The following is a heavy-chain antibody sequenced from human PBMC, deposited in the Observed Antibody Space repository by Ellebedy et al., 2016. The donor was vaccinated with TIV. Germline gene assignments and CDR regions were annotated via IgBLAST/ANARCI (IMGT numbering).Heavy chain of an antibody. J-gene: IGHJ4*02. CDR1: GFTFKYFA. V-gene: IGHV3-9*01. CDR3: VKDGVATGTTGDDFFDY. CDR2: INWNSDTI. D-gene: IGHD1-7*01. Sequence: SLKISCAASGFTFKYFAMNWVRQAPGKGLEWVSGINWNSDTINYAEFVKGRLPISRDNAKNSLYLQMNSLRPDDTALYYCVKDGVATGTTGDDFFDYWGQGTLVTVSS.